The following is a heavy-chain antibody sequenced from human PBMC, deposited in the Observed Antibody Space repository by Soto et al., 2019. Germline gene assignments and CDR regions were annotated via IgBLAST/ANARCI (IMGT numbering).Heavy chain of an antibody. J-gene: IGHJ4*02. CDR2: IYYSGST. V-gene: IGHV4-39*07. CDR3: ARVRGSYLDY. CDR1: GGSISSSSYY. D-gene: IGHD3-16*02. Sequence: SETLSLTCAVSGGSISSSSYYWGWIRQPPGKGLEWIGSIYYSGSTYYNPSLKSRVTISVDTSKNQFSLKLSSVTAADTAVYYCARVRGSYLDYWGQGTLVTVSS.